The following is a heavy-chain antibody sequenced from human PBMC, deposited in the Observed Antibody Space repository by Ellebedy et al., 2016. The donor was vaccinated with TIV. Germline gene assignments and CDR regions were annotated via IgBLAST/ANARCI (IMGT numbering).Heavy chain of an antibody. CDR2: ISTSGTRT. Sequence: GGSLRLXXAASGFTFSTYSMNWVRQAPGRGLEWVSGISTSGTRTYYADSVKGRFTISRDNSKNTLYLQMNSLRAEDTAVYSCAKDRPRANDAFDIWGQGTMVSVSS. CDR3: AKDRPRANDAFDI. CDR1: GFTFSTYS. J-gene: IGHJ3*02. V-gene: IGHV3-23*01.